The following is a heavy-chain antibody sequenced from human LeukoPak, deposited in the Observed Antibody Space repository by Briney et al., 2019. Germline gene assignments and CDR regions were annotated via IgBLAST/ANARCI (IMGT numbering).Heavy chain of an antibody. CDR3: ARAVEQQLPSYLYNWFDP. D-gene: IGHD6-13*01. Sequence: GGSLRLSCAASGFTFSSYEMNWVRQAPGKGLEWVSYISRSASTIYYADSVKGRFTISRDNAKNSLYLQMNSLRAEDTAVYYCARAVEQQLPSYLYNWFDPWGQGTLVTVSS. J-gene: IGHJ5*02. V-gene: IGHV3-48*03. CDR2: ISRSASTI. CDR1: GFTFSSYE.